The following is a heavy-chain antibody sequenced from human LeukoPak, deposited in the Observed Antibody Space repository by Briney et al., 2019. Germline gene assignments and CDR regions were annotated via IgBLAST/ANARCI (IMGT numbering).Heavy chain of an antibody. V-gene: IGHV4-34*01. CDR3: GRRVPAARRFKPGNWFDP. J-gene: IGHJ5*02. D-gene: IGHD2-2*01. CDR1: GGSFSGYY. Sequence: SETLSLTCAVYGGSFSGYYWSWIRQPPGKGLEWIGEATHSGSTNYSPSLKSRVTISVDTSKNQFSLRLSSVTAADTAVYYCGRRVPAARRFKPGNWFDPWGQGAQVTVSS. CDR2: ATHSGST.